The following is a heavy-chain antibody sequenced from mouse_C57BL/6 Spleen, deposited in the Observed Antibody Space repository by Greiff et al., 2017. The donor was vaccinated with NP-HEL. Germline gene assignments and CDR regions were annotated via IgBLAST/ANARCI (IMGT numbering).Heavy chain of an antibody. CDR3: ARGGYYGSSWYFDV. CDR1: GYTFTDYY. CDR2: INPNNGGT. V-gene: IGHV1-26*01. J-gene: IGHJ1*03. Sequence: SGPELVKPGASVKISCKASGYTFTDYYMNWVKQSHGKSLQWIGDINPNNGGTSYNQKFKGKATLTVDKSSSTAYMELRSLTSEDSAVYYCARGGYYGSSWYFDVWGTGTTVTVSS. D-gene: IGHD1-1*01.